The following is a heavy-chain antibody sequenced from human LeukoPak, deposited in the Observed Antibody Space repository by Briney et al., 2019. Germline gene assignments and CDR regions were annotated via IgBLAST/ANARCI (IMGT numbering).Heavy chain of an antibody. J-gene: IGHJ3*02. D-gene: IGHD3-9*01. CDR1: GVSISSGGYY. CDR2: IYYSGST. Sequence: SQTLSLTCTVSGVSISSGGYYWSWIRQHPGKGLEWTVYIYYSGSTYYNPSLKSRVTRSVDTSKNQFTLKLSSVTAADTAVYYCARGMGYDDILTGYSEEDAFDIWGQGTMVTVSS. V-gene: IGHV4-31*03. CDR3: ARGMGYDDILTGYSEEDAFDI.